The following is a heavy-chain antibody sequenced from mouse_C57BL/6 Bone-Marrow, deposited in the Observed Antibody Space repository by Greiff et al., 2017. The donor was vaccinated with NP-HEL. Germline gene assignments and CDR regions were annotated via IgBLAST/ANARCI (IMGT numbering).Heavy chain of an antibody. J-gene: IGHJ2*01. CDR1: GYTFTDYY. CDR2: IFPGSGST. CDR3: AREGGYDYDVGYFDY. V-gene: IGHV1-75*01. D-gene: IGHD2-4*01. Sequence: QVQLQQSGPELVKPGASVKISCKASGYTFTDYYINWVKQRPGQGLEWIGWIFPGSGSTYYNEKFKGKATLTVDKSSSTAYMLLSSLTSEDSAVYFCAREGGYDYDVGYFDYWGQGTTLTVSS.